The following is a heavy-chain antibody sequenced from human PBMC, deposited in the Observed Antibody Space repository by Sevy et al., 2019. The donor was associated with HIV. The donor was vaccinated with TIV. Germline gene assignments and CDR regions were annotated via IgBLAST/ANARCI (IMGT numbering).Heavy chain of an antibody. CDR2: IYSGGST. CDR3: ATSGFHYYYDSSAGKPGAGGKGDAFDI. Sequence: GGSLRLSCAASGFTVSSNYMSWVRQAPGKGLEWVSVIYSGGSTYYADSVKVRFTISRDNSKNTLYLQMNSLRAEDTAVYYCATSGFHYYYDSSAGKPGAGGKGDAFDIWGQGTMVTVSS. CDR1: GFTVSSNY. J-gene: IGHJ3*02. D-gene: IGHD3-22*01. V-gene: IGHV3-53*01.